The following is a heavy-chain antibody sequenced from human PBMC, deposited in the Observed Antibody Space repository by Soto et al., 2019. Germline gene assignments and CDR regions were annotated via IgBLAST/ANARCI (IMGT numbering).Heavy chain of an antibody. Sequence: QVQLQESGPGLVKPSETLSLTCTVSGGSISNNYWSWVRQSPGKGLEWIGYISYIGTTNYNPSLKSRVTISLDTSKNQFSLKLRSVTAADTAVYYCVRGGGGYGNGTIDYWGQGTLVTVSS. J-gene: IGHJ4*02. V-gene: IGHV4-59*01. CDR3: VRGGGGYGNGTIDY. CDR1: GGSISNNY. D-gene: IGHD5-18*01. CDR2: ISYIGTT.